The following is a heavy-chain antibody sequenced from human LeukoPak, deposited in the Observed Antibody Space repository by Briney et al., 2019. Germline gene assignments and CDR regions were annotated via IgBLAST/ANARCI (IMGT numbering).Heavy chain of an antibody. D-gene: IGHD2-2*01. V-gene: IGHV4-61*02. CDR2: IYGSGST. CDR1: GDSITSGNFC. Sequence: SETLSLTCTVSGDSITSGNFCWTWIRQPAGKGLEWIGRIYGSGSTNYSPSLRSRVTISIDTSKNQFSLKLNSVSAADTAVYYCARGWGSTSSNYFDPWGQGILVTVSS. J-gene: IGHJ5*02. CDR3: ARGWGSTSSNYFDP.